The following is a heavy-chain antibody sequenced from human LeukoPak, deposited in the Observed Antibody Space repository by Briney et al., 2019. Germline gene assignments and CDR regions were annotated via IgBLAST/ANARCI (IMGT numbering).Heavy chain of an antibody. CDR2: ISWNSGSI. J-gene: IGHJ4*02. D-gene: IGHD3-9*01. Sequence: GGSLRLSCAASGFTFDDYAMHWVRQAPGKGLERVSGISWNSGSIGYADSVKGRFTISRDNAKNSLYLQMNSLRAEDTALYYCAKDEYDILTGYYFGYWGQGTLVTVSS. CDR3: AKDEYDILTGYYFGY. CDR1: GFTFDDYA. V-gene: IGHV3-9*01.